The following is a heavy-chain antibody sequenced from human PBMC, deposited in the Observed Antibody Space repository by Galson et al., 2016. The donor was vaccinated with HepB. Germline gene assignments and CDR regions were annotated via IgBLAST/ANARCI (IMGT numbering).Heavy chain of an antibody. J-gene: IGHJ4*02. CDR1: GFTFSSYA. Sequence: SLRLSCAASGFTFSSYAMSWIRQAPGKGLEWVSSISGSGGTTYYADSVKGRFTISRDNSKNTLYLQMSSLRADDTAVYYCAKGDYYASGSPFYWGQGTVVTVPS. CDR2: ISGSGGTT. CDR3: AKGDYYASGSPFY. V-gene: IGHV3-23*01. D-gene: IGHD3-10*01.